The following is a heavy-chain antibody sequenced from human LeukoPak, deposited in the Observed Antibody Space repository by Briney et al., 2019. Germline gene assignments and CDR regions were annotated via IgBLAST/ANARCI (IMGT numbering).Heavy chain of an antibody. CDR1: GFTFSSYS. V-gene: IGHV3-21*01. CDR2: ISSSSGYI. D-gene: IGHD4-23*01. J-gene: IGHJ6*03. Sequence: GGSLRLSCAASGFTFSSYSMNWVRQAPGKGLEWVSSISSSSGYIYYADSLKGRFTISRDNAKNSLYLQMNSLRAEDTAVYSCARDQADSVGYYYYYYMDVWGKGTTVTVSS. CDR3: ARDQADSVGYYYYYYMDV.